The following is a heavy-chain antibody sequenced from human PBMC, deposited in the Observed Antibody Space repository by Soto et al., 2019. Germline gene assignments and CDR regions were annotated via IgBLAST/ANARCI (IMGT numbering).Heavy chain of an antibody. CDR3: AKAIHSVWELVPFDY. J-gene: IGHJ4*02. V-gene: IGHV3-9*01. CDR1: GFTFDDYA. Sequence: GGSLRLSCAASGFTFDDYAMHWVRQAPGKGLEWVSGISWNSGSIGYADSVKGRFTISRDNAKNSLYLQMNSLRAEDTALYYCAKAIHSVWELVPFDYWGQGTLVTVSS. CDR2: ISWNSGSI. D-gene: IGHD1-26*01.